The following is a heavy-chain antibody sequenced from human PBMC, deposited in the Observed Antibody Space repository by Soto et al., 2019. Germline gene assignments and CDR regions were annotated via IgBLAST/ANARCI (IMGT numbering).Heavy chain of an antibody. D-gene: IGHD3-22*01. CDR2: ISYDGTHR. V-gene: IGHV3-30*18. J-gene: IGHJ6*02. CDR1: GFTFSSSG. Sequence: QVQLVESGGGVVQPGRSLRLSCAASGFTFSSSGMHWVRQTPVKGLEWLAVISYDGTHRYYEDSVKGRFTISRDNSENTLYLQLNSLRTEDTALYSCAKAGGKGSDPSGWGDGLDVWGQGTTVTVSS. CDR3: AKAGGKGSDPSGWGDGLDV.